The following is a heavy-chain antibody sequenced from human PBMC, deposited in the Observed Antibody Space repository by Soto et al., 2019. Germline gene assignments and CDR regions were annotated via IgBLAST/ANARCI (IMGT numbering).Heavy chain of an antibody. D-gene: IGHD4-17*01. CDR3: TRATYGDYVGYFDP. CDR1: VVSISSYY. V-gene: IGHV4-59*12. Sequence: SETLSLTCTVSVVSISSYYWSWIRQPPGKGLEWIGYIYYSGSTNYNPSLKSRVTISVDTSKNQYSLKVRSVTAADTAVYYCTRATYGDYVGYFDPWGQGIQVTVSS. CDR2: IYYSGST. J-gene: IGHJ5*02.